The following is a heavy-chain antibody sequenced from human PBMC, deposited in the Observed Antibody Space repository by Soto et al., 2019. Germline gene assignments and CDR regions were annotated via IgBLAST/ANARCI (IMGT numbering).Heavy chain of an antibody. CDR3: GRASQADWGRGTCSATLWFDP. D-gene: IGHD2-15*01. J-gene: IGHJ5*02. V-gene: IGHV3-33*01. CDR1: GFTFSDYG. CDR2: VWYDGSRS. Sequence: QVQLVESGGGVAQPGRSLRLSCAASGFTFSDYGMHWVRQAPGKGLERVAVVWYDGSRSFYADSVKGRFTISRDISKGTLYLQMNRLRGEDTAGYCGGRASQADWGRGTCSATLWFDPRGPGTLVSVSS.